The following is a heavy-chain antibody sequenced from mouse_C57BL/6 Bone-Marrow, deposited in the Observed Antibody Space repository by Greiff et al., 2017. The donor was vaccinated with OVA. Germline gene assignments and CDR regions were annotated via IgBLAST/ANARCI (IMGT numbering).Heavy chain of an antibody. V-gene: IGHV1-69*01. CDR1: GYTFTSYW. CDR3: ARSRDSNYVGAY. J-gene: IGHJ3*01. Sequence: VQLQQSGAELVMPGASVKLSCKASGYTFTSYWMHWVKQRPGQGLEWIGEIDPSDSYTNYNQKFKGKSTLTVDKSSSTAYMQLSSLTSEDSAVYYCARSRDSNYVGAYWGQGTLVTVSA. CDR2: IDPSDSYT. D-gene: IGHD2-5*01.